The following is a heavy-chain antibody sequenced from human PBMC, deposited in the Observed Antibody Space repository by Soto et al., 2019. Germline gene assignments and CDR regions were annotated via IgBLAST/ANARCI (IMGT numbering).Heavy chain of an antibody. D-gene: IGHD1-26*01. V-gene: IGHV4-28*01. CDR3: ARREIQGPIDY. CDR2: IYYRGTT. J-gene: IGHJ4*02. CDR1: GYSISSSNW. Sequence: QVQLQESGPGLVKPSDTLSLTCAVSGYSISSSNWWGWIRKPPGKGLEWIGYIYYRGTTYYTTPLRRRVTMSLETSKNQFSLKLTSVTAVDTSVYYCARREIQGPIDYWGQGTLVTVSS.